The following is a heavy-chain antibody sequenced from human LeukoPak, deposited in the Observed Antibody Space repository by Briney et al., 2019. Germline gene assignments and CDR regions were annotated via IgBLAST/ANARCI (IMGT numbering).Heavy chain of an antibody. Sequence: ASVKVSCKASGYTFTRYGISWVRQAPGQGLEWMGWISAYNGNTNYAQKLQGRVTMPTDTSTSTAYTELRSLRSDDTAVYYCARDGYCSSASWYSSWAFDYWGQGTLVTVSS. CDR2: ISAYNGNT. CDR3: ARDGYCSSASWYSSWAFDY. D-gene: IGHD2-2*03. CDR1: GYTFTRYG. J-gene: IGHJ4*02. V-gene: IGHV1-18*01.